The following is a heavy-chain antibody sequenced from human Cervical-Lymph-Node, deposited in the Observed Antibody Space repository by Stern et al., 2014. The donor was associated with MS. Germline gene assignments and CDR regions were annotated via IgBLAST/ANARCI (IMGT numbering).Heavy chain of an antibody. J-gene: IGHJ3*02. D-gene: IGHD4-17*01. Sequence: QVQLMQSGPGLVKPSQTLSLTCAISGDSVSSSSTTWNWIRQSPSRGLEWLGRTYYRSKWSYDYAVSVRSRITINPDTSRNQFSLQVNSVTPEDTAVYYCATFTVTPDAFDIWGQGTMVTVSS. CDR2: TYYRSKWSY. CDR3: ATFTVTPDAFDI. V-gene: IGHV6-1*01. CDR1: GDSVSSSSTT.